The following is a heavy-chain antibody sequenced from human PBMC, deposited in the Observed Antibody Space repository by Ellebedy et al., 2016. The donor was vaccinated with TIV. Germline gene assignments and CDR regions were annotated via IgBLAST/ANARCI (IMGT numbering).Heavy chain of an antibody. CDR3: SGAYGRATPRS. CDR2: IYSSGST. CDR1: GGSVSSPNYY. J-gene: IGHJ5*02. V-gene: IGHV4-61*03. D-gene: IGHD3-10*01. Sequence: MPSETLSLTCTVSGGSVSSPNYYWTWIRQPPGKGLEWIGYIYSSGSTDYKPPLKTRVTISVDTSKNHFPLHLKSVTAADTAVYFCSGAYGRATPRSWGQGTLVTVSS.